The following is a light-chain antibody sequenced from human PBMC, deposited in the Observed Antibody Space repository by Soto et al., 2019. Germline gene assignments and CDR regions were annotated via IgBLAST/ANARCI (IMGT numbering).Light chain of an antibody. CDR3: QQRSNWPLT. J-gene: IGKJ4*01. CDR2: GVS. V-gene: IGKV3D-20*02. Sequence: EIVLTQPPGTLSLSPGESATLLCRASQFISSRSLAWYQQKPGQAPRLLIYGVSSRATGIPERFSGSGSGTDFTLTITPLEPEDFAVYYCQQRSNWPLTFGGGTKV. CDR1: QFISSRS.